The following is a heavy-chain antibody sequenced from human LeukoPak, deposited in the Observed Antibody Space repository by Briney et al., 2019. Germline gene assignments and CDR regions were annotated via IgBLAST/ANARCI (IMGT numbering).Heavy chain of an antibody. CDR1: GGSISSSSYY. V-gene: IGHV4-39*01. J-gene: IGHJ4*02. D-gene: IGHD3-3*01. CDR2: IYYSGSA. Sequence: SETLSLTCTVSGGSISSSSYYWSWIRQPPGKGLEWIGYIYYSGSAYYNPSLKTQVTISVDTSKNQFSLKLSSVTAADTAVYFCARGSQVDDFWSGYRAPLDYWGQGTLVTVSS. CDR3: ARGSQVDDFWSGYRAPLDY.